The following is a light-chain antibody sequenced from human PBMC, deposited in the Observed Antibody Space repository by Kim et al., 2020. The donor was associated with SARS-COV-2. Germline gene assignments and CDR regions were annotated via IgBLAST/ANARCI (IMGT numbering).Light chain of an antibody. J-gene: IGLJ2*01. CDR3: SSYAGSNNLV. CDR1: SSSVGGYNY. CDR2: EVS. V-gene: IGLV2-8*01. Sequence: GQSATVSCTGTSSSVGGYNYVSWYHKHPGKAPKLIIYEVSKRPSGVPDCFAGSKSGNTASLTVSGLQAEDEADYYCSSYAGSNNLVFGGGTQLTVL.